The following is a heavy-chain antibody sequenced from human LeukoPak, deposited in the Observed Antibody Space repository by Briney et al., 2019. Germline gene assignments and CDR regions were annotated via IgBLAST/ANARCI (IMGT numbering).Heavy chain of an antibody. J-gene: IGHJ4*02. V-gene: IGHV3-23*01. CDR2: ISGSGGST. CDR1: GFTFSSYA. Sequence: GGSLRLSCAASGFTFSSYAMSWVRQAPGKVLEWVSAISGSGGSTYYADSVKGRFTISRDSSKNTLYLQMNSLRAEDTAVYYCAKSIGAAAGSNFDYWGQGTLVTVSS. CDR3: AKSIGAAAGSNFDY. D-gene: IGHD6-13*01.